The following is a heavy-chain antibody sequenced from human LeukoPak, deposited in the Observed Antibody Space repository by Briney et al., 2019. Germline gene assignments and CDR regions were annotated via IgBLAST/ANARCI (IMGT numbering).Heavy chain of an antibody. Sequence: ASVKVSCKASGYTFTSYGISWVRQAPGQGLEWMGWISAYNGNTNYAQKLQGRVTMTTDTSTSTAYMELRSLRSDDTAVYYCARTIFGVVTTHFDYWGQGTLVTVSS. V-gene: IGHV1-18*01. CDR3: ARTIFGVVTTHFDY. D-gene: IGHD3-3*01. J-gene: IGHJ4*02. CDR2: ISAYNGNT. CDR1: GYTFTSYG.